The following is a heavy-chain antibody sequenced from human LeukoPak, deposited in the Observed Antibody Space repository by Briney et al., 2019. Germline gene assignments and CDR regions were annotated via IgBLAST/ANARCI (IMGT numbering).Heavy chain of an antibody. V-gene: IGHV1-2*04. CDR1: GYTFTGYY. D-gene: IGHD6-13*01. CDR2: INPNSGGT. CDR3: ARENSSSWYGVGYYYYGMDV. J-gene: IGHJ6*02. Sequence: ASVKVSCKASGYTFTGYYMHWVRQAPGQGLEWMGWINPNSGGTNYAQKFQGWVTMTRDTSISTAYMELSRLRSDDTAVYYCARENSSSWYGVGYYYYGMDVWGQGTTVTVSS.